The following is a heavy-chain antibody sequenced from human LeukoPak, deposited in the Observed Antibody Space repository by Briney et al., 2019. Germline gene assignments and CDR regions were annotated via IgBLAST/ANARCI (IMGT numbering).Heavy chain of an antibody. Sequence: ASVKVSCTASGYTFTSYDINWVRQATGQGLEWMGWMNPNSGNTGYAQKFQGRVTMTRNTSISTAYMELSSLRSEDTAVYYCARGGSWVITSYYDYWGQGTLVTVSS. V-gene: IGHV1-8*01. CDR1: GYTFTSYD. CDR2: MNPNSGNT. J-gene: IGHJ4*02. CDR3: ARGGSWVITSYYDY. D-gene: IGHD3-22*01.